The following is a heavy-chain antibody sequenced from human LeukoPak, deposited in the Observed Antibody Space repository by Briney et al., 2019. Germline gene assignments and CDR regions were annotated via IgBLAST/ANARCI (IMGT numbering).Heavy chain of an antibody. CDR1: GFSLDSTAVG. CDR2: IYGSDDK. V-gene: IGHV2-5*01. J-gene: IGHJ4*02. Sequence: SGPTLVKPTETLTLTCTFSGFSLDSTAVGVGWVRQPPGKALEWLALIYGSDDKRYMPSLQNRLTITKDTSKNLVVLIMANVDPVDTATYYCARQGYGYVYFDFWGRGILVTVSS. D-gene: IGHD5-18*01. CDR3: ARQGYGYVYFDF.